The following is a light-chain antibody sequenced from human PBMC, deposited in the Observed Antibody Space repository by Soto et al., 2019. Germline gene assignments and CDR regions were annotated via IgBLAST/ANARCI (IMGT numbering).Light chain of an antibody. CDR1: QSISIY. Sequence: DIQMTQSPSSLSASVGDRGTIICRASQSISIYLNWYQQKPGKAPKLLIHTSSSLQSGVPSRFSGSGSGTDFTLTIGSLQPEDSATYYCQQSYNTPRSFGQGNKLEIK. CDR3: QQSYNTPRS. V-gene: IGKV1-39*01. J-gene: IGKJ2*01. CDR2: TSS.